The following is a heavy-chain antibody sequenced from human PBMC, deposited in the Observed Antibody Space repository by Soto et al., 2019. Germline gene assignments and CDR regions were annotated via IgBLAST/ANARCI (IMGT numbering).Heavy chain of an antibody. CDR3: ARGGPKDGYNYYFDY. D-gene: IGHD1-1*01. J-gene: IGHJ4*02. Sequence: SQTLSLTCAISGDSVSSNSAAWNWIRQSPSRGLEWLGRTYYRSQWYDDYAVSVKSRITINPDTSENQFSLHLNSVTPEDTAVYYCARGGPKDGYNYYFDYWGQGTLVTVSS. CDR2: TYYRSQWYD. V-gene: IGHV6-1*01. CDR1: GDSVSSNSAA.